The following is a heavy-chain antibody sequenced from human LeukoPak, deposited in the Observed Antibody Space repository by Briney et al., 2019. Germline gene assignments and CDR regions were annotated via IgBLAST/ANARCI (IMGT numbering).Heavy chain of an antibody. CDR1: GFTFRDYY. V-gene: IGHV3-11*06. J-gene: IGHJ4*02. Sequence: GGSLRLSCAASGFTFRDYYMTWIRQAPGKGLEWISYISGNSGVSNYADPVKDRFSISRDNAKNSLYLQMSSLRDEDTAVYFCARGPSSQFRTDYWGQGTLVTVSS. CDR3: ARGPSSQFRTDY. CDR2: ISGNSGVS. D-gene: IGHD2-2*01.